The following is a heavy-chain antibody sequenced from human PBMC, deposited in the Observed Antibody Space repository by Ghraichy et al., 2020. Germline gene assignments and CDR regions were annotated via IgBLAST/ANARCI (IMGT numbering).Heavy chain of an antibody. J-gene: IGHJ4*02. CDR2: IYDSGST. Sequence: SETLSLTCTVSGVSISTNYWSWIREPPGKGLEWIGYIYDSGSTNYNPSLMSRVTISVDTSKNQVSLKLSSVTAADTAVYYCARDRPGDGGSDYWGQGTLVTVSS. CDR1: GVSISTNY. D-gene: IGHD7-27*01. CDR3: ARDRPGDGGSDY. V-gene: IGHV4-59*01.